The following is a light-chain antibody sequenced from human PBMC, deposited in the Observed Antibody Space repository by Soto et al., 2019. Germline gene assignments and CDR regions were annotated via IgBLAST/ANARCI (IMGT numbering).Light chain of an antibody. V-gene: IGLV2-14*03. J-gene: IGLJ1*01. CDR1: SRDVGGYNY. CDR3: SSYTTSNTRQIV. CDR2: DVS. Sequence: QSVLTQPASVSGSPGQSITISCTGTSRDVGGYNYVSWYQHHPGKAPKLMIFDVSNRPSGVSNRFSGSKSGNTASLTISGLQPEDEADYYCSSYTTSNTRQIVFGTGTNVTVL.